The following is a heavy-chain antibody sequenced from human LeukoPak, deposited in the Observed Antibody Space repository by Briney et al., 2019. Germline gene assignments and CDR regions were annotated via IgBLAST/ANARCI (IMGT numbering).Heavy chain of an antibody. CDR3: TRGSNSDDSSDFDH. J-gene: IGHJ4*02. Sequence: GGSLRLSCAASGFSFSNAWMNWVCQAPGKGLEWVGRIKTKTVPGTTEYAAPVKGRFTISRDDSKNTLYLQMNSLKTEDTAVYYCTRGSNSDDSSDFDHWGQGTLVTVSS. CDR2: IKTKTVPGTT. D-gene: IGHD3-22*01. V-gene: IGHV3-15*01. CDR1: GFSFSNAW.